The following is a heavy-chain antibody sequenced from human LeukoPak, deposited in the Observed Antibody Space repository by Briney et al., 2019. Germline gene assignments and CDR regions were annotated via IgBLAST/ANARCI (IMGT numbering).Heavy chain of an antibody. CDR1: GGTFSSYA. CDR3: AYDSSGYYGY. Sequence: ASVKVSCKASGGTFSSYAISWVRQAPGQGLEWMGWINPNSGGTNYAQKFQGRVTMTGDTSISTAYMELSRLRSDDTAVYYCAYDSSGYYGYWGQGTLVTVSS. V-gene: IGHV1-2*02. J-gene: IGHJ4*02. D-gene: IGHD3-22*01. CDR2: INPNSGGT.